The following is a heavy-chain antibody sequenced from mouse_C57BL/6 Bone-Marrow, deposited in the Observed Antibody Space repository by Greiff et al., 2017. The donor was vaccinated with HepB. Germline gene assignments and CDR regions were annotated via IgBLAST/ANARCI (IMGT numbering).Heavy chain of an antibody. D-gene: IGHD1-1*01. V-gene: IGHV1-54*01. CDR3: ARRDYYGSSPFDY. J-gene: IGHJ2*01. Sequence: LQESGAELVRPGTSVKVSCKASGYAFTNYLIEWVKQRPGQGLEWIGVINPGSGGTNYNEKFKGKATLTADKSSSTAYMQLSSLTSEDSAVYFCARRDYYGSSPFDYWGQGTTLTVSS. CDR2: INPGSGGT. CDR1: GYAFTNYL.